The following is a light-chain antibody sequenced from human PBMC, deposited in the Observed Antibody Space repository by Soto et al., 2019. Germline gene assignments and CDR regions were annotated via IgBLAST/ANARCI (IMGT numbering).Light chain of an antibody. V-gene: IGLV2-14*01. CDR3: SSSTSSSTVV. Sequence: QSVLTQSASVSGSPGQSITISCTGTSSDISRYNYVSWYQQHPGKAPKLMIYEVTNRPSGVSNRFSGSKSGNTASLTISGLQAEDEADYYCSSSTSSSTVVFGGGTKLTVL. J-gene: IGLJ2*01. CDR1: SSDISRYNY. CDR2: EVT.